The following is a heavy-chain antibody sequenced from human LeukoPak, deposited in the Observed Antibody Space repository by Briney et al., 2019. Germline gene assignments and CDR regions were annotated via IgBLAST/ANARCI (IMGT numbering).Heavy chain of an antibody. Sequence: SVKVSCKASGGTFSSYAISWVRPAPGQGLEWMGRIIPILGIANYAQKFQGRVTITADKSTSTAYMELSSLRSEDTAVYYCELRWLQSDYWGQGTLVTVSP. V-gene: IGHV1-69*04. D-gene: IGHD5-24*01. CDR3: ELRWLQSDY. CDR2: IIPILGIA. J-gene: IGHJ4*02. CDR1: GGTFSSYA.